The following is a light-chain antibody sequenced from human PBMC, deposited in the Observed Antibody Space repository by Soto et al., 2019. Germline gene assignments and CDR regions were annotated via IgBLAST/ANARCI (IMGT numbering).Light chain of an antibody. CDR1: SSDVGGYNY. CDR3: SSYKRSSNSAV. CDR2: DVS. J-gene: IGLJ7*01. V-gene: IGLV2-14*01. Sequence: QSALTQPASVSGSPGQSITISCTGTSSDVGGYNYVSWYQQHPGKAPKLMIYDVSNRPSGVSNRFSGSKSGNTAALTTSGRQAEDEADYYCSSYKRSSNSAVFGGGTQLTVL.